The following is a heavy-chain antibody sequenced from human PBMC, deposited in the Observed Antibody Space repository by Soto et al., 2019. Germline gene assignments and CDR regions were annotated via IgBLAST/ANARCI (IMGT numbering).Heavy chain of an antibody. CDR2: IKSKTDGGTT. CDR1: GFTFSNAW. J-gene: IGHJ6*03. D-gene: IGHD3-3*01. V-gene: IGHV3-15*01. CDR3: TTDRKDYDFWSGYLNYYYYMDV. Sequence: PGGSLRLSCAASGFTFSNAWMSWVRQAPGKGLEWVGRIKSKTDGGTTDYAAPVKGRFTISRDDSKNTLYLQMNSLKTEDTAVYYCTTDRKDYDFWSGYLNYYYYMDVWGKGTTVTVSS.